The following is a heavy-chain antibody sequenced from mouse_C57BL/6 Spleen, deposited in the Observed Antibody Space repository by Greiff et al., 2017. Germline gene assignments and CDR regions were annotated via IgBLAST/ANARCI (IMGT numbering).Heavy chain of an antibody. D-gene: IGHD1-2*01. V-gene: IGHV1-64*01. Sequence: QVQLKQPGAELVKPGASVKLSCKASGYTFTSYWMHWVKQRPGQGLEWIGMIHPNSGSTNYNEKFKSKATLTVDKSSSTAYMQLSSLTSEDSAVYYCARSHTTAGDYWGQGTTLTVSS. CDR3: ARSHTTAGDY. CDR2: IHPNSGST. CDR1: GYTFTSYW. J-gene: IGHJ2*01.